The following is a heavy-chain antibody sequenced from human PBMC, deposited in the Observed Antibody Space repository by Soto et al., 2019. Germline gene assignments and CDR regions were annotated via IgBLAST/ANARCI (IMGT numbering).Heavy chain of an antibody. CDR3: AKDLRTATNYNYGMDV. Sequence: EVQLLESGGGLVQPGGSLRLSCAASGFTFSTYAMSWVRQAPGKGLEWVTVISSSGGSTFYADSVKGRFTVSRDNSRNTLYLKVISLRVEDTAVYYDAKDLRTATNYNYGMDVWGQGTTVTVSS. CDR1: GFTFSTYA. V-gene: IGHV3-23*01. CDR2: ISSSGGST. J-gene: IGHJ6*02.